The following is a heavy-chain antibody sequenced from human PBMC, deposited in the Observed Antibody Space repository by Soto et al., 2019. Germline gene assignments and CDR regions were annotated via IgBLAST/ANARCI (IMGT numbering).Heavy chain of an antibody. CDR1: GFTFSSYC. CDR3: ARDLIAVAGTRYYDYYCMDV. CDR2: IWSDGSNK. D-gene: IGHD6-19*01. J-gene: IGHJ6*02. Sequence: GESLRPSCAAPGFTFSSYCMHWDRQAPGKGLEWVAVIWSDGSNKYYADSVKGRFTISRDKSKNTLYLEMNSLRAEDTAVYYCARDLIAVAGTRYYDYYCMDVWGQGTTVTVSS. V-gene: IGHV3-33*01.